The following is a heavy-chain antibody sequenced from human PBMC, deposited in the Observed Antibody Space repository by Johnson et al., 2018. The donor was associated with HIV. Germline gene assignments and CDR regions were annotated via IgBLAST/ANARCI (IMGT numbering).Heavy chain of an antibody. V-gene: IGHV3-30*02. CDR2: IRYDGSSE. Sequence: VQVVESGGGVVQPGGSLRLSCAASGFTFSSYGMHWVRQAPGKGLEWVAFIRYDGSSEYYADSVKGRFTISRDTPKNTLFLQMNSLRAEDTAVYYCAKCGKLLWSGDNDGFDIWGQGTMVTVSS. D-gene: IGHD3-10*02. J-gene: IGHJ3*02. CDR1: GFTFSSYG. CDR3: AKCGKLLWSGDNDGFDI.